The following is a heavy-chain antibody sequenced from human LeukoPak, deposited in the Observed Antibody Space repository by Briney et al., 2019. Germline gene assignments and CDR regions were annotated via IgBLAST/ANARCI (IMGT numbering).Heavy chain of an antibody. J-gene: IGHJ4*02. CDR3: ARESLAAAGYFDY. D-gene: IGHD6-13*01. CDR1: GESFSGYY. CDR2: INRNGTT. Sequence: SETLSLTCAVYGESFSGYYWSWIRRPPGKGLEWIGEINRNGTTNYNPSLKSRVTISIDTSKNQFSLKLSSVTAADTAVYYCARESLAAAGYFDYWGQGTLVTVSS. V-gene: IGHV4-34*01.